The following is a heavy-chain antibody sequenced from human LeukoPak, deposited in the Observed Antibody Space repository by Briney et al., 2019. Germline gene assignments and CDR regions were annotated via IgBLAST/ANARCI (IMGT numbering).Heavy chain of an antibody. CDR1: GFSFSYYN. V-gene: IGHV3-48*01. D-gene: IGHD5-18*01. J-gene: IGHJ4*02. CDR2: ISSTSTSI. CDR3: ATYPGYTYEVEAPRPARGY. Sequence: GGSLRLSCSASGFSFSYYNMSWVRQAPGKGLEWVSYISSTSTSIYYADSVMGRFSISRDRNSLYLQMNSLRADDTAVYYCATYPGYTYEVEAPRPARGYWGQGTLVTVSS.